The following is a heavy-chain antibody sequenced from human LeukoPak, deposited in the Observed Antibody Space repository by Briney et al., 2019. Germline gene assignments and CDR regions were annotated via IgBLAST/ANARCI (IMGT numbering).Heavy chain of an antibody. CDR2: IKQDGSEK. V-gene: IGHV3-7*01. J-gene: IGHJ6*03. Sequence: GGSLRLSCAASGFTFSSYWMSWVRQAPGKGLEWVANIKQDGSEKYYVDSVKGRFTISRDNAKNSLYLQMNSLRAEDTAVYYCARDPSGWSPHYYYMDVWGKGTTVTISS. CDR3: ARDPSGWSPHYYYMDV. D-gene: IGHD6-19*01. CDR1: GFTFSSYW.